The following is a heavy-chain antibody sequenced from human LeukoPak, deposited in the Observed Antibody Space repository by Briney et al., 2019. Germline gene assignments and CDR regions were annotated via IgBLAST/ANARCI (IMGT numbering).Heavy chain of an antibody. CDR2: ISSSGSTI. Sequence: GGSLRLSCAASGSTFSSYEMNWVRQAPGKGLEWVSYISSSGSTIYYADSVKGRFTISRDNAKNSLYLQMNSLRAEDTAVYYCAKGPGYSYGPDYWGQGTLVTVSS. J-gene: IGHJ4*02. D-gene: IGHD5-18*01. CDR3: AKGPGYSYGPDY. CDR1: GSTFSSYE. V-gene: IGHV3-48*03.